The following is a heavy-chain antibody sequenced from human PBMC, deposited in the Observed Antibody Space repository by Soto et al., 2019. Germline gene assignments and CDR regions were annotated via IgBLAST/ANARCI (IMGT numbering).Heavy chain of an antibody. D-gene: IGHD6-13*01. Sequence: GGALRLSCAASGFTFSSYCMHWVRQAPGKGLEWVAVIWYDGSNKYYADSVKGRFTISRDNSKNTLYLQMNSLRAEDTAVYYCARDFSYSSSWYRYYYYYGMDVWGQGTTVTVSS. CDR1: GFTFSSYC. CDR3: ARDFSYSSSWYRYYYYYGMDV. V-gene: IGHV3-33*01. CDR2: IWYDGSNK. J-gene: IGHJ6*02.